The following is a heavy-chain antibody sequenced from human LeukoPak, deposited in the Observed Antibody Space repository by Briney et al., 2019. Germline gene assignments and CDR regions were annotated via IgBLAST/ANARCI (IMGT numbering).Heavy chain of an antibody. D-gene: IGHD2-2*02. CDR1: GFTVSSNY. CDR3: ARDGHSSTSCYKCFDY. J-gene: IGHJ4*02. Sequence: GGSLRLSCAASGFTVSSNYMSWVRQAPGKGLEWVSVIYSGGSTYYAESVKGRFTISRDNSTNTLYLQMNSLRAEDTAVYYCARDGHSSTSCYKCFDYWGQGTLVTVSS. V-gene: IGHV3-66*02. CDR2: IYSGGST.